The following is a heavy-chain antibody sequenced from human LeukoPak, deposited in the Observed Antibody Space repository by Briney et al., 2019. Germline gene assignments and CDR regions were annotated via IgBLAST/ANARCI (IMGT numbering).Heavy chain of an antibody. V-gene: IGHV1-8*01. CDR3: SRVFGVRRGTAPFGY. CDR2: MNPNSGST. J-gene: IGHJ4*02. Sequence: ASVKVSRKSSGYTFTRYDIHGVRQATAQGLEGMGWMNPNSGSTGYAQKLQGRVTMTRNTPISTAYMALNSQSSGDTAVYLCSRVFGVRRGTAPFGYWGQGTLVTVSS. CDR1: GYTFTRYD. D-gene: IGHD3-3*01.